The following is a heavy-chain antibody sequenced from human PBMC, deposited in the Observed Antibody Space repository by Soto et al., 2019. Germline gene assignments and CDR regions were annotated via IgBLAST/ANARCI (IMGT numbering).Heavy chain of an antibody. J-gene: IGHJ4*02. D-gene: IGHD2-2*01. Sequence: EVPLVESGGGLIQPGGSLRLSCAASGFTLSKAWMSWVRQAPGKGLEWVGRIKSKTDGGATDFAAAVRGRFTISRDXXEXTXXLQMNSLKTEDTAVYYCATGGEFWSSPSCYDTFDHWGQGTLVTVSP. V-gene: IGHV3-15*01. CDR3: ATGGEFWSSPSCYDTFDH. CDR1: GFTLSKAW. CDR2: IKSKTDGGAT.